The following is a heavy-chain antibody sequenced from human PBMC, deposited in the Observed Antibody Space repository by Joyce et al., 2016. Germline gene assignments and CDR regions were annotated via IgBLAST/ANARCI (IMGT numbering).Heavy chain of an antibody. D-gene: IGHD6-25*01. J-gene: IGHJ4*02. CDR2: IYYSGST. V-gene: IGHV4-39*01. CDR1: GGSISSGFYY. CDR3: ARHVRSAAAFDY. Sequence: QLQLQESGPGLVKPSETLSLTCTVSGGSISSGFYYWGWIRQPPGKGLEWIGSIYYSGSTYYNPSLKRRVTISVDTSKNQFSLKLTSVTAADTAVHYCARHVRSAAAFDYWGQGTLVTVSS.